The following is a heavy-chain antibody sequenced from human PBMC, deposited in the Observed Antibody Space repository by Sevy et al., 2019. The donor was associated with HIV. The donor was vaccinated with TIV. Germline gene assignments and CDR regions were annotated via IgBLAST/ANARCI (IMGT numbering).Heavy chain of an antibody. CDR2: INSDGSST. Sequence: GGSLRLSCAASGFTFSSYWMHWVRQAPGKGLVWVSRINSDGSSTSYADSVKGRFTISRDNAKNTLYLQMNSLRAEDTAVYCCEGAEPPYYYGSGSSDYWGQGTRVTVSS. J-gene: IGHJ4*02. V-gene: IGHV3-74*01. D-gene: IGHD3-10*01. CDR1: GFTFSSYW. CDR3: EGAEPPYYYGSGSSDY.